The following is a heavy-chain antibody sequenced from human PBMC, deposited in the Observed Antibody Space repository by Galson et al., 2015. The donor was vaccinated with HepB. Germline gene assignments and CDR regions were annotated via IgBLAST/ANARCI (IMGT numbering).Heavy chain of an antibody. V-gene: IGHV3-23*01. CDR2: ISGSGGST. CDR1: GFTFSSYA. CDR3: AKDIVELGILGLGGGMDV. Sequence: SLRLSCAASGFTFSSYAMSWVRQAPGKGLEWVSAISGSGGSTYYADSVKGRFTISRDNSKNTLYLQMNSLRAEDTAVYYCAKDIVELGILGLGGGMDVWGQGTTVTVSS. J-gene: IGHJ6*02. D-gene: IGHD7-27*01.